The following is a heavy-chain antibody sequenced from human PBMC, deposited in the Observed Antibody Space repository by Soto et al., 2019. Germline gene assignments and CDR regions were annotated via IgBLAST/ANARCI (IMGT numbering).Heavy chain of an antibody. CDR2: ISGSGGST. J-gene: IGHJ6*03. CDR1: GFTFSSYA. CDR3: AKFWAYSSSPNDYMDV. V-gene: IGHV3-23*01. D-gene: IGHD6-6*01. Sequence: EVQLLESGGGLVQPGGSLRLSCAASGFTFSSYAMSWVRQAPGKGLEWVSAISGSGGSTYYADSVKGRFTISRDNSKNTLYLQMNSLRAEDTAVYYWAKFWAYSSSPNDYMDVWGKGTTVTVSS.